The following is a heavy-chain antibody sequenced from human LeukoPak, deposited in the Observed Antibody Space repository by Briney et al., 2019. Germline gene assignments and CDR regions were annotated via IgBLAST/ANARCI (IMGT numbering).Heavy chain of an antibody. V-gene: IGHV4-59*01. Sequence: KPSETLSLTCTVSGVSISSYYWSWIRQTPGKGLEWIGYIYYSGSTNYNPSLKSRVTISVDTSKNQFSLKLSSVTAADTAVYYCARGVHGDYRWYFDLWGRGTLVTVSS. J-gene: IGHJ2*01. CDR3: ARGVHGDYRWYFDL. D-gene: IGHD4-17*01. CDR1: GVSISSYY. CDR2: IYYSGST.